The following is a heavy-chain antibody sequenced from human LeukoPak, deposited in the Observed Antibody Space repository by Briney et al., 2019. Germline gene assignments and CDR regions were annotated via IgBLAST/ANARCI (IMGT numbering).Heavy chain of an antibody. J-gene: IGHJ2*01. V-gene: IGHV4-39*01. CDR3: ATNGDYQVTRCFDL. D-gene: IGHD4-17*01. CDR1: GGSITSSYNY. Sequence: SETLSLTCTVSGGSITSSYNYWGWIRQPPGKGLEWIGGVYYGANTYYNPSLRSRVAISVDTSKNQFSLKLNSVTAADTAVYYCATNGDYQVTRCFDLWGRGTLVSVSS. CDR2: VYYGANT.